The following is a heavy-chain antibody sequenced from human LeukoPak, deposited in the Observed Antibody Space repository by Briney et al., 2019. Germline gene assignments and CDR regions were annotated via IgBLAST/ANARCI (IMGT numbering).Heavy chain of an antibody. CDR2: ISYDGSNK. CDR1: GFTFSSYG. V-gene: IGHV3-30*18. D-gene: IGHD6-13*01. CDR3: AKVYMGIAAAGDY. J-gene: IGHJ4*02. Sequence: PGGSLRLSCAASGFTFSSYGMHWVRQAPGKGLEWVAVISYDGSNKYYADSVKGRFTISRDNSKNTPYLQMNSLRAEDTAVYYCAKVYMGIAAAGDYWGQGTLVTVSS.